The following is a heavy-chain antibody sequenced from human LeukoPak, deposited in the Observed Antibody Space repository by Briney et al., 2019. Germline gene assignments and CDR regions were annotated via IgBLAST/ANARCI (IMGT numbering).Heavy chain of an antibody. V-gene: IGHV4-34*01. CDR3: ARDSSPHSGWEEWYFDL. Sequence: SETLSLTCAVYGGSLSGYYWSWIRQPPGEGLEWIGEINHSGSTNYNPSLKSRVTISVDTSKNQFSLKLSSVTAADTAVYYCARDSSPHSGWEEWYFDLWGRGTLVTVSS. CDR1: GGSLSGYY. J-gene: IGHJ2*01. D-gene: IGHD6-19*01. CDR2: INHSGST.